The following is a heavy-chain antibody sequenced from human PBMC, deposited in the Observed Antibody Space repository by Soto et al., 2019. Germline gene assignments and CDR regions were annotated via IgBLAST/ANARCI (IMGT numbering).Heavy chain of an antibody. D-gene: IGHD6-19*01. J-gene: IGHJ4*02. CDR2: VSGSGGRT. Sequence: EVQLLESGGDLVQPGGSLRLSCAASGFTFDNYGMSWVRQAPGKGLEWVSTVSGSGGRTYYAASVKGRFTISREYSKNTVYLQINSLRAQDTAVYFCARQRCYSSGFFDYWSQGSLVTVSS. CDR1: GFTFDNYG. CDR3: ARQRCYSSGFFDY. V-gene: IGHV3-23*01.